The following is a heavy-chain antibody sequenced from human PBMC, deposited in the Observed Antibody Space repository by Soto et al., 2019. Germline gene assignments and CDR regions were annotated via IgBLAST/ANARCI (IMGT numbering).Heavy chain of an antibody. Sequence: QVQLVESGGAVVQPGRSLRLSCEASDFDFSRYTMHWVRQHPGKGLEWVAVISYDGINKYYADSVKGRFTLSRDNFKYMLSLQMDSLRPEDTAVYFCAREGGKYIGSDGFDVWGQGTMVTVSS. J-gene: IGHJ3*01. CDR3: AREGGKYIGSDGFDV. D-gene: IGHD2-15*01. CDR1: DFDFSRYT. V-gene: IGHV3-30-3*01. CDR2: ISYDGINK.